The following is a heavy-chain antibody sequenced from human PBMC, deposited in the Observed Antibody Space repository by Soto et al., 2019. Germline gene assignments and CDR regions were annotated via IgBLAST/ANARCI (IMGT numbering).Heavy chain of an antibody. CDR1: GFTVSSNY. D-gene: IGHD4-17*01. CDR3: ARDTNVRVVAFDI. Sequence: GGSLRLSCAASGFTVSSNYMSWVRQAPGKGLEWVSVIYSGGSTYYADSVKGRFTISRDNSKNTLYLQMNSLRAEDTAVYYCARDTNVRVVAFDIWGQGTMVTVSS. V-gene: IGHV3-66*01. CDR2: IYSGGST. J-gene: IGHJ3*02.